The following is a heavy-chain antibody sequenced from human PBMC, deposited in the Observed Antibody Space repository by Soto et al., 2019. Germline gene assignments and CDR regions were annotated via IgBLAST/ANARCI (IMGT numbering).Heavy chain of an antibody. CDR3: ARATTLAYYYGSGYYFDY. J-gene: IGHJ4*02. V-gene: IGHV4-30-4*01. CDR1: GGSISSGDYY. D-gene: IGHD3-10*01. CDR2: IYYSGST. Sequence: KPSETLSLTCTVSGGSISSGDYYWSWIRQPPGKGLEWIGYIYYSGSTYYNPSLKSRVAISVDTSKNQFSLKLSSVTAADTAVYYCARATTLAYYYGSGYYFDYWGQGTLVTVSS.